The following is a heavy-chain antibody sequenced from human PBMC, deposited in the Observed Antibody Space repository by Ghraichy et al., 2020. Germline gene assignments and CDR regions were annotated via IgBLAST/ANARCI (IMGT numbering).Heavy chain of an antibody. V-gene: IGHV1-18*04. CDR1: GYTFTSYG. Sequence: ASVKVSCKASGYTFTSYGISWVRQAPGQGLEWMGWISAYNGNTNYAQKLQGRVTMTTDTSTSTAYMELRSLRSDDTAVYYCARVVGDIVVVPAAMDPNGGSWFDPWGQGTLVTVSS. CDR2: ISAYNGNT. D-gene: IGHD2-2*01. CDR3: ARVVGDIVVVPAAMDPNGGSWFDP. J-gene: IGHJ5*02.